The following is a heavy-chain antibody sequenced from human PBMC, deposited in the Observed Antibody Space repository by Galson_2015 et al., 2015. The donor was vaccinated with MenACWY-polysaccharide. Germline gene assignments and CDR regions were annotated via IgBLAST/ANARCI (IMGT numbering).Heavy chain of an antibody. J-gene: IGHJ6*02. Sequence: SLRLSCAAAGITFTNARMSWVRQAPGKGLEWVGLINSKSDGGAADYAAPVKGRFSISRDDSKNTVYLQMNGLRTEDTAVYYCATSHLGYHDSSGWGLDVWGPGTTVTVSS. CDR1: GITFTNAR. CDR3: ATSHLGYHDSSGWGLDV. CDR2: INSKSDGGAA. D-gene: IGHD3-22*01. V-gene: IGHV3-15*01.